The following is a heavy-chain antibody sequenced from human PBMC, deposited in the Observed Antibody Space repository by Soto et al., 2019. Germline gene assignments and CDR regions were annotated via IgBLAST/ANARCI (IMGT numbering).Heavy chain of an antibody. CDR1: GFTFSSCA. D-gene: IGHD5-12*01. Sequence: GGSLRLSCAASGFTFSSCAMSWVRQAPGKGLEWVSAISGSGGSTYYADSVKGRFTISRDNSKNTLYLQMSSLRAEDTAVYYCAKRNNSSYDYFNPYYYYGMDVWGQGTTVTVSS. CDR2: ISGSGGST. V-gene: IGHV3-23*01. CDR3: AKRNNSSYDYFNPYYYYGMDV. J-gene: IGHJ6*02.